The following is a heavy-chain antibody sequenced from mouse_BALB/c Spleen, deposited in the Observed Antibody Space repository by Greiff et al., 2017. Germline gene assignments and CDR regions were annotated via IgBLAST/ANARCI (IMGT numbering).Heavy chain of an antibody. V-gene: IGHV1-4*01. CDR2: INPSSGYT. CDR3: ARARYYAMDY. Sequence: VQLHQSGAELARPGASVKMSCKASGYTFTSYTMHWVKQRPGQGLEWIGYINPSSGYTNYNQKFKDKATLTADKSSSTAYMQLSSLTSEDSAVYYCARARYYAMDYWGQGTSVTVSS. CDR1: GYTFTSYT. J-gene: IGHJ4*01.